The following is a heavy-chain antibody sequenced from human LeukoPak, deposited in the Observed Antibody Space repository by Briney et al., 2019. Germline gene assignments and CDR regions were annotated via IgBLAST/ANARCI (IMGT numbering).Heavy chain of an antibody. D-gene: IGHD3-22*01. J-gene: IGHJ3*02. Sequence: PGGSLRLSCAASGFTFSSYAMSWVRQAPGKGLEWVSAISGSGGSTYYADSVKGRFTISRDNSKNTLYLQMNSLRAEDTAVYYCAKDLLNYYDSSGYDRSAFDIWGQGTMVTVSS. V-gene: IGHV3-23*01. CDR3: AKDLLNYYDSSGYDRSAFDI. CDR1: GFTFSSYA. CDR2: ISGSGGST.